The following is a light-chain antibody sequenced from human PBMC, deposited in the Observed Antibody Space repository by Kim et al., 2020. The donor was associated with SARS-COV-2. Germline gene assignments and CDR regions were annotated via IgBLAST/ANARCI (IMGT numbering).Light chain of an antibody. CDR3: AVWDDSLSAWV. CDR1: SFTIGTNY. J-gene: IGLJ3*02. V-gene: IGLV1-47*01. CDR2: RNS. Sequence: QSVLTQPPSASGTPGQRVTISCSGSSFTIGTNYVYWYQHLPGTAPKLLMFRNSQRPSGVPDRFSGSKSGTSASLAISGLRSEDEADYYCAVWDDSLSAWVFGGGTKLTVL.